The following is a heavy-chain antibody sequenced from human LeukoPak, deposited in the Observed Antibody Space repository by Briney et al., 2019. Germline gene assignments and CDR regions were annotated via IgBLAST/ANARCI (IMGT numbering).Heavy chain of an antibody. Sequence: ASVKVSCKASGYIFTSYDINWVRQATGQGLEWMGWMNPNSGNTGYAQKFQGRVTMTRNTSISTAYMELSSLRSEDTAVYYCARVKDYYGSGIRYFDYWGQGTLVTVSS. CDR3: ARVKDYYGSGIRYFDY. CDR1: GYIFTSYD. CDR2: MNPNSGNT. D-gene: IGHD3-10*01. J-gene: IGHJ4*02. V-gene: IGHV1-8*01.